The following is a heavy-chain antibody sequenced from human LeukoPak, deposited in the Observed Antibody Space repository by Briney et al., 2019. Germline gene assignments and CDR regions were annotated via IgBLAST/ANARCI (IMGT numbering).Heavy chain of an antibody. Sequence: PGGSLRLSCEVSGFRLTTYGTHWVRQAPGKGLEWVAYIPFDGSDEYYVDSVKGRFSISRDNAKNSLYLQMNSLRAEDTALYYCAKDMSVSDSSGYYYFDYWGQGTLVTVSS. CDR2: IPFDGSDE. CDR1: GFRLTTYG. V-gene: IGHV3-30*02. CDR3: AKDMSVSDSSGYYYFDY. J-gene: IGHJ4*02. D-gene: IGHD3-22*01.